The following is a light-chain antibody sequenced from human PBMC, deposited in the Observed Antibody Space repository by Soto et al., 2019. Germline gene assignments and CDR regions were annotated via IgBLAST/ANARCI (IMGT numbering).Light chain of an antibody. CDR3: QQYDSYAWT. J-gene: IGKJ1*01. CDR2: DAS. V-gene: IGKV1-5*01. Sequence: DIQMTQSPSTLSASVGDRVAXXXXASQSVRSWVAWYQQKPGRAPKFLIYDASSLESGVPSRFSGSGSGTEFTLTISSLQPDDFATYYCQQYDSYAWTFGQGTKVDIK. CDR1: QSVRSW.